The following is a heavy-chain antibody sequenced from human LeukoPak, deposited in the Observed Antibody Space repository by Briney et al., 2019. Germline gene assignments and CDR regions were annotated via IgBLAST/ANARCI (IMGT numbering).Heavy chain of an antibody. CDR3: AKDPIGSGWPHDAFDI. J-gene: IGHJ3*02. V-gene: IGHV3-23*01. D-gene: IGHD6-19*01. Sequence: GGSLRLSCGASGITFSTSTMEWVRQAPGKGLVWVSAISGSGGSTYYADSVKGRFTISRDNSKNTLYLQMNSLRAEDTAVYYCAKDPIGSGWPHDAFDIWGQGTMVTVSS. CDR1: GITFSTST. CDR2: ISGSGGST.